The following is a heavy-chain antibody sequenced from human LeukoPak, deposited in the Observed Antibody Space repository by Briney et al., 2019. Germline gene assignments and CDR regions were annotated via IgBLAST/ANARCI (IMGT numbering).Heavy chain of an antibody. CDR1: GYTFTGYY. CDR2: INPSGGST. Sequence: ASVKASCKASGYTFTGYYMHWVRQAPGQGLEWMGIINPSGGSTSYAQKFQGRVTMTRDTSTSTVYMELSSLRSEDTAVYYCARDDSSFFDPWGQGTLVTVSS. CDR3: ARDDSSFFDP. D-gene: IGHD3-22*01. J-gene: IGHJ5*02. V-gene: IGHV1-46*01.